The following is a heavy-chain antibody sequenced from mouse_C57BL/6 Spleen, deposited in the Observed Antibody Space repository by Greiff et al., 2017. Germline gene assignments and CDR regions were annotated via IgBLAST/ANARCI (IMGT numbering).Heavy chain of an antibody. CDR2: ISDGGSYT. D-gene: IGHD2-5*01. CDR1: GFTFSSYA. J-gene: IGHJ3*01. CDR3: ARDESNSWFAY. Sequence: EVKLQESGGGLVKPGGSLKLSCAASGFTFSSYAMSWVRQTPEKRLEWVATISDGGSYTYYPDNVKGRFTISRDNAKNNLYLQMSHLKSEDTAMYYCARDESNSWFAYWGQGTLVTVSA. V-gene: IGHV5-4*01.